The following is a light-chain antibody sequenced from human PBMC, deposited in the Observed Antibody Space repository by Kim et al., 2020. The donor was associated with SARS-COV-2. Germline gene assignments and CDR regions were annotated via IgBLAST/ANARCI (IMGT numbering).Light chain of an antibody. CDR1: NLRSFF. Sequence: LGQPIRITCQGHNLRSFFSTLYPTKPSQAPVLVMYNTNDRPSGIPDRFSGSSSGNTASHTITGAQAEDEADYYCSSRDSRGIHLVVFGGGTQLTVL. CDR2: NTN. J-gene: IGLJ2*01. V-gene: IGLV3-19*01. CDR3: SSRDSRGIHLVV.